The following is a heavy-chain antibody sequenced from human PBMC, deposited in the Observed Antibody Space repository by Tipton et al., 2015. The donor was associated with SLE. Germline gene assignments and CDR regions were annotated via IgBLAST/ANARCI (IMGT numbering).Heavy chain of an antibody. CDR2: IYYNGTT. J-gene: IGHJ4*02. CDR3: ARDRWALVATTYYFDY. D-gene: IGHD5-12*01. CDR1: GDSFRSDSYY. Sequence: TLSLTCTVSGDSFRSDSYYWGWIRQPPGEGLEWIGTIYYNGTTSYKPSLRSRVSISMDSSKNHFSLNLRSVTAADTAVYYCARDRWALVATTYYFDYWGQGTLVTVSS. V-gene: IGHV4-39*07.